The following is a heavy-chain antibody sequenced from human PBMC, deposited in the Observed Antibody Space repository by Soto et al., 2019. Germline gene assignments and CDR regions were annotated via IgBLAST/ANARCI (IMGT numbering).Heavy chain of an antibody. V-gene: IGHV4-59*01. Sequence: SETLSLTCTVSGGSISSYYWSWIRQPPGKGLEWIGYIYYSGSTSYNPSLKSRVTISVDTSKNQFSLKLSSVTAADTAVYYCARSGYCSGGSCYSGHRKGNWFYPWGQGTLVTVSS. CDR3: ARSGYCSGGSCYSGHRKGNWFYP. J-gene: IGHJ5*02. CDR2: IYYSGST. D-gene: IGHD2-15*01. CDR1: GGSISSYY.